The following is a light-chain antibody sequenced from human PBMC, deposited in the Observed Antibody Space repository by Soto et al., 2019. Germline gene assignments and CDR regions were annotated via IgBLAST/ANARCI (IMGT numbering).Light chain of an antibody. Sequence: QSVLTQPPSASGSPGQSVTISCTGTSSDVGAYNYVSWYQQHAGKAPKLVLYEATKQPSRVPDRFSGSKSANTASLIVSGLQAEDGADYYWSLFASSNTCVFGGGTKLNVL. J-gene: IGLJ3*02. V-gene: IGLV2-8*01. CDR1: SSDVGAYNY. CDR3: SLFASSNTCV. CDR2: EAT.